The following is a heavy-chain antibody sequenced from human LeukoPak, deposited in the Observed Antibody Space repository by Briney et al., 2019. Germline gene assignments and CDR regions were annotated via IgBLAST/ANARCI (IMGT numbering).Heavy chain of an antibody. CDR3: ARRRGGYLKSGQFDY. CDR1: GYSISSGYY. Sequence: SETLSLTCTVSGYSISSGYYCGWIRHPPGKGLGWIGNIYHSGSTYSNPSLKSRVIISVYTSKNQFSLKLSSVTAADTAVYYCARRRGGYLKSGQFDYWGQGTLVTVSS. CDR2: IYHSGST. D-gene: IGHD5-12*01. J-gene: IGHJ4*02. V-gene: IGHV4-38-2*02.